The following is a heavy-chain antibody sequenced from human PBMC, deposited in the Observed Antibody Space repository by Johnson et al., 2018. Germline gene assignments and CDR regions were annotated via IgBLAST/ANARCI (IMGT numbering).Heavy chain of an antibody. CDR1: GGTFNSFA. CDR2: IIPVFGTP. J-gene: IGHJ1*01. Sequence: QEQLVESGAEVKKPGSSVKVSCKASGGTFNSFAISWVRQAPGQGLEWMGKIIPVFGTPNYAQRMQGRVTIIADEATSTVYMALSSLRSEDTAVYYCVKEGDPQYWGQGTLVTVSS. CDR3: VKEGDPQY. V-gene: IGHV1-69*18.